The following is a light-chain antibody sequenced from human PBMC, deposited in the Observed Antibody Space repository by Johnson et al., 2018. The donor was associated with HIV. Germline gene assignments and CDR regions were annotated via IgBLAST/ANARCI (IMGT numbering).Light chain of an antibody. CDR2: DNN. J-gene: IGLJ1*01. CDR3: GTWDSSLSAGGANYV. CDR1: SSNIGNSY. Sequence: QSVLTQPPSVSAAPGQKVTISCSGSSSNIGNSYVSWYQQLPGTAPKLVIHDNNKRPSGIPDRFSGSKSGTSATRGITGLQTGDEADYYCGTWDSSLSAGGANYVFGTGTKVTVL. V-gene: IGLV1-51*01.